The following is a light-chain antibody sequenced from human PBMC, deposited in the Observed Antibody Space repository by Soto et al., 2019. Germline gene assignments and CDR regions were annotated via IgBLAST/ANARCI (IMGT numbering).Light chain of an antibody. J-gene: IGLJ2*01. V-gene: IGLV4-69*01. CDR3: QTWGSGIVV. CDR1: SGHSNYA. CDR2: LNSDGSH. Sequence: QSVLTQSPSASASPGASVKLTCTLSSGHSNYAIAWHQQQSEQGPRYLMKLNSDGSHSKGDGIPDRFSGSSSGAERYLTISSLQSEDEAGYYCQTWGSGIVVFGGGAKLTVL.